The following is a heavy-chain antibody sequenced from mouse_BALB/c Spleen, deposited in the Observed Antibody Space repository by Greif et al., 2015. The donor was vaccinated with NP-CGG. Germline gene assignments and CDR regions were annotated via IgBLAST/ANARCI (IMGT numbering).Heavy chain of an antibody. V-gene: IGHV1S130*01. CDR1: GYTFTSSW. J-gene: IGHJ2*01. Sequence: QVQLQQSGSVLVRPGASVKLSCKASGYTFTSSWMHWAKQRPGQGLEWIGEIHPNSGNTNYNEKFKGKATLTVDTPSSTAYVDLSSLTSEDSAVYYCARDFYFDYWGQGTTLTVSS. CDR2: IHPNSGNT. CDR3: ARDFYFDY.